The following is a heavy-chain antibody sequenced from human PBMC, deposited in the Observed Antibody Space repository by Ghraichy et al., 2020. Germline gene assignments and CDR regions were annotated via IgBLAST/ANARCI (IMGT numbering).Heavy chain of an antibody. CDR2: INPTTGIT. CDR3: ARRRELWSAAEGDAFDM. J-gene: IGHJ3*02. D-gene: IGHD5-18*01. Sequence: SETLSLTCAVYVGSFSGYYWSWIRQPPGKGGEGMGEINPTTGITNNSPSLKSRLTRLVDTSKNQFSLKLKSVTAADTAVYYCARRRELWSAAEGDAFDMWGQGTMVTVSS. V-gene: IGHV4-34*01. CDR1: VGSFSGYY.